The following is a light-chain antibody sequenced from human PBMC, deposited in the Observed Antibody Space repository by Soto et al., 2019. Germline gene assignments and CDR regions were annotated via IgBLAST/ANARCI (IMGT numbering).Light chain of an antibody. V-gene: IGKV3-11*01. CDR2: DAS. CDR3: QQRSNWLFT. Sequence: EIVLTQSPATLSLSPGERATLSCRASQSVSSYLAWYQQKPGQAPRLLIYDASNRTTGIPARFSGSGSGTDFTLTSSSLEPEDFAVYYCQQRSNWLFTFGPGTKVDI. CDR1: QSVSSY. J-gene: IGKJ3*01.